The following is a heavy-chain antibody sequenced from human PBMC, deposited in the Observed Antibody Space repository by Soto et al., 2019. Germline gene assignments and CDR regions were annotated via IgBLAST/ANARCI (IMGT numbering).Heavy chain of an antibody. CDR2: ISWNSGNI. CDR1: GFIFEDYA. Sequence: EVHLVESGGGLVQPGRSLRLSCAASGFIFEDYAMHWVRQVPGKGLEWVSGISWNSGNIVYADSVKGRFTVSRDSANNSLYLQMNSLRTEDTALYYCAKGAVTSIFGYFDFCRQGTLVTVSS. J-gene: IGHJ4*02. CDR3: AKGAVTSIFGYFDF. V-gene: IGHV3-9*01. D-gene: IGHD3-3*01.